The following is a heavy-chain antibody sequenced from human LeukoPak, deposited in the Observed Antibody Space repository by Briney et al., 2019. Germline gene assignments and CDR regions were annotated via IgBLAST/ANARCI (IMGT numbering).Heavy chain of an antibody. CDR3: ARQDCSGGSCYSMDY. V-gene: IGHV5-51*01. CDR1: GYSFTSYW. J-gene: IGHJ4*02. CDR2: IYPGDSDT. D-gene: IGHD2-15*01. Sequence: GESLKISCKGSGYSFTSYWIDWVRQMPGKGLEWMGIIYPGDSDTRYSPSFQGQVTISADKSISTAYLQWSSLKASDTAMYYCARQDCSGGSCYSMDYWGQGTLVTVSS.